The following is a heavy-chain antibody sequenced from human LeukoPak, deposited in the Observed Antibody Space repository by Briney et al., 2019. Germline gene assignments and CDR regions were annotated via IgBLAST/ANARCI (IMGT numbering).Heavy chain of an antibody. Sequence: SQTLSLTCTVSGGSIISGAYYWSWIRQPAGKGLEWIGRMYTSGSTDYNPSLKSRVTISVATSKNQFTLKLSSVTAADTAVYYCTRDNPGMTSTDTWGQGTLVTVSS. D-gene: IGHD1-1*01. CDR2: MYTSGST. J-gene: IGHJ4*02. V-gene: IGHV4-61*02. CDR3: TRDNPGMTSTDT. CDR1: GGSIISGAYY.